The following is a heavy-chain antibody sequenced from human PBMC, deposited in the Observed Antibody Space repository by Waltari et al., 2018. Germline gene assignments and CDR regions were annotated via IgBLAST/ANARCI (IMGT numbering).Heavy chain of an antibody. D-gene: IGHD3-10*01. CDR1: GFTFSSYG. V-gene: IGHV3-33*01. J-gene: IGHJ4*02. CDR3: ARDRQYYGSGSYSGFDY. CDR2: IWYDGSNK. Sequence: QVQLVESGGGVVQPGRSLRLSCAASGFTFSSYGMHWVRQAPGRGLEWVAVIWYDGSNKYYADSVKGRFTISRDNSKNTLYLQMNSLRAEDTAVYYCARDRQYYGSGSYSGFDYWGQGTLVTVSS.